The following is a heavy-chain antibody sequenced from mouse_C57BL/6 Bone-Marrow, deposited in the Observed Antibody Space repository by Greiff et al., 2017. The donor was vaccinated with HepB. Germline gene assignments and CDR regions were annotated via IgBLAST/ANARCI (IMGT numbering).Heavy chain of an antibody. CDR1: GFTFSSYA. D-gene: IGHD1-1*01. J-gene: IGHJ3*01. CDR2: ISDGGSYT. CDR3: AREGNCYGSSYVRFAY. V-gene: IGHV5-4*03. Sequence: EVKLVESGGGLVKPGGSLKLSCAASGFTFSSYAMPWVRQTPEKRLEWVATISDGGSYTYYPDNVKGRFTISRDNAKNNRYLQMSHLKSEDTAMYYCAREGNCYGSSYVRFAYWGQGTLVTVSA.